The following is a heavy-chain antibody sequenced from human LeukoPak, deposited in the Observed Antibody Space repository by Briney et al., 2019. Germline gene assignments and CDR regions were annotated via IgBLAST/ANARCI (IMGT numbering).Heavy chain of an antibody. D-gene: IGHD3-3*01. CDR2: ISSSGSTI. Sequence: GGSLRLSCAASGFTFSSYEMNWVRQAPGKGLEWVSYISSSGSTIYYADSVKGRFTISRDNAKNSLYLQMNSLRAEDTAVYYCATPAEIFGVVRYMDVWGQGTTVTVSS. CDR1: GFTFSSYE. V-gene: IGHV3-48*03. CDR3: ATPAEIFGVVRYMDV. J-gene: IGHJ6*02.